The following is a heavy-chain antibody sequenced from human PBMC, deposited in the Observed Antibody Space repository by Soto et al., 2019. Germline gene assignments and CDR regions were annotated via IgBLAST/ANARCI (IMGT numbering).Heavy chain of an antibody. J-gene: IGHJ1*01. CDR2: IWYDGSNK. CDR3: AREVATYCSGGSCAEYFQH. D-gene: IGHD2-15*01. CDR1: GFTFSSYG. Sequence: GSLRLSCAASGFTFSSYGMHWVRQAPGKGLEWVAVIWYDGSNKYYADSVKGRFTISRDNSKNTLYLQMNSLRAEDTAVYYCAREVATYCSGGSCAEYFQHWGQGTLVTVSS. V-gene: IGHV3-33*01.